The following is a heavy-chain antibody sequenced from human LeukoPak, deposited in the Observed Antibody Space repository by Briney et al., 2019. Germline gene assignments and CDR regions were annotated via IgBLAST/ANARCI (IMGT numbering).Heavy chain of an antibody. CDR1: GHTFTSYG. Sequence: ASVKVSCKASGHTFTSYGISWVRQAPGQGLEWMRWISAYNGNTNYAQKLQGRVTMTTDTSTSTAYMELRSLRSDDTAVYYCARIFYDFWSGPNWFDPWGQGTLVTVSS. CDR2: ISAYNGNT. D-gene: IGHD3-3*01. V-gene: IGHV1-18*01. J-gene: IGHJ5*02. CDR3: ARIFYDFWSGPNWFDP.